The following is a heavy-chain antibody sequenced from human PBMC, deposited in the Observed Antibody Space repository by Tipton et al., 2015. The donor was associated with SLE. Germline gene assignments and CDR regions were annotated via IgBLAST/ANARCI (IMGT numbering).Heavy chain of an antibody. J-gene: IGHJ4*02. D-gene: IGHD3-10*01. V-gene: IGHV4-4*07. Sequence: TLSLTCTVSGASISSHYWSWIRQPPGKGREWIGRMFSTGGNSNYNPSLKSRVTISVDTSKNQFSLNLSSVTAADTAVYYCARDRGGLGSINRGLDYWGQGTLVTVSS. CDR3: ARDRGGLGSINRGLDY. CDR2: MFSTGGN. CDR1: GASISSHY.